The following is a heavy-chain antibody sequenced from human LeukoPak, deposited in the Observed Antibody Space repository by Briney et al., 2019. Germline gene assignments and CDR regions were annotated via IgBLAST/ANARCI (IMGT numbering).Heavy chain of an antibody. D-gene: IGHD1-26*01. CDR1: GFTLSSYA. Sequence: GGSLRLSCAASGFTLSSYAMSWVRQGPGKGLEWVSSITYSSTYIYYADSVKGRFTISRDNAKNSVYLEMNSLRAEDTAVYYCARDPYSGGYGSYYYYYMDVWGKGTTVTISS. CDR2: ITYSSTYI. J-gene: IGHJ6*03. V-gene: IGHV3-21*01. CDR3: ARDPYSGGYGSYYYYYMDV.